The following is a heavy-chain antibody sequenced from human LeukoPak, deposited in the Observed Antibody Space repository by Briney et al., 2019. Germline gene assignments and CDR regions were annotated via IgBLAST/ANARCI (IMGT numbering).Heavy chain of an antibody. Sequence: GGTLRLSCAASGFTFTNYAMSWVRQAPGKGLEWVSAISGNGGGTYYADSVKGRFTISRDNSKNTLYLQMNSLRAEDTAVYYCAKGDFYGDYPYGMDVWGQGTTVTVSS. CDR3: AKGDFYGDYPYGMDV. V-gene: IGHV3-23*01. D-gene: IGHD3-3*01. CDR1: GFTFTNYA. CDR2: ISGNGGGT. J-gene: IGHJ6*02.